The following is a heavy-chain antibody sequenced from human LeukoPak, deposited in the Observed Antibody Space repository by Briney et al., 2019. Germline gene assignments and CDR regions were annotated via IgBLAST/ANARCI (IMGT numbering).Heavy chain of an antibody. CDR3: ARGFVRGYYFDY. Sequence: GSSVKVSCKASGGTFSSYAISWVRQAPGQGLEWMGGIIPIFGTANYAQKFQGRVTITTDESTSTAYMELSSLRSEDTAVYYCARGFVRGYYFDYWGREPWSPSPQ. V-gene: IGHV1-69*05. J-gene: IGHJ4*02. D-gene: IGHD2-21*01. CDR1: GGTFSSYA. CDR2: IIPIFGTA.